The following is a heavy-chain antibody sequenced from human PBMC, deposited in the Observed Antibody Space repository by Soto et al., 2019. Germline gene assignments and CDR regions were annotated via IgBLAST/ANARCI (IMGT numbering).Heavy chain of an antibody. D-gene: IGHD3-9*01. J-gene: IGHJ4*02. CDR2: ISSSSSTI. Sequence: GGSLGLSCAASGFTFSSYSMNWVRQAPGKGLEWVSYISSSSSTIYYADSVKGRFTISRDNAKNSLYLQMNSLRDEDTAVYYCARALPYDILTGHLYYWGQGTLVTVSS. V-gene: IGHV3-48*02. CDR3: ARALPYDILTGHLYY. CDR1: GFTFSSYS.